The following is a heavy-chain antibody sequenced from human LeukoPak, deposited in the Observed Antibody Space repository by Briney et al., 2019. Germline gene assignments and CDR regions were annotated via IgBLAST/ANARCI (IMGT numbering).Heavy chain of an antibody. CDR1: GGSISSGGYS. J-gene: IGHJ4*02. Sequence: SETLSLTCAVSGGSISSGGYSWSWIRQPPGKDLEWIGYIYHSGSTYYNPSLKSRVTISVDRSKNQFSLKLSSVTAADTAVYYCARARDGPSGSSPYYFDYWGQGTLVTVSS. V-gene: IGHV4-30-2*01. CDR3: ARARDGPSGSSPYYFDY. CDR2: IYHSGST. D-gene: IGHD6-6*01.